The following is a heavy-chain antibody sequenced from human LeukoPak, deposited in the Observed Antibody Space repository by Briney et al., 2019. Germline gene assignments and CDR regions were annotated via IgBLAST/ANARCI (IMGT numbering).Heavy chain of an antibody. Sequence: ASVKVSCKASGGTFSSYAISWVRQAPGQGLEWMGGIIPIFGTANYAQKFQGRVTITADESTSTAYMELSSLRSKDTAVYYCAGRGSSWYSWDYWGQGTLVTVSS. CDR2: IIPIFGTA. J-gene: IGHJ4*02. CDR1: GGTFSSYA. CDR3: AGRGSSWYSWDY. D-gene: IGHD6-13*01. V-gene: IGHV1-69*13.